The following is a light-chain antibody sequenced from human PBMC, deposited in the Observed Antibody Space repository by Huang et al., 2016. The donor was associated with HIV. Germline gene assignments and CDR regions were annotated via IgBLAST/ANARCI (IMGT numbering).Light chain of an antibody. CDR2: HAS. Sequence: EIVLTQSPATLSLSPGERATLSCRASQSVSSSLAWYQQKPGQTPRLLIYHASNRATGIPTRFSGSGSGTDFTLTISSLEPEDFALYYCQQRTNWPPTFGGGTKVEIK. CDR3: QQRTNWPPT. CDR1: QSVSSS. J-gene: IGKJ4*01. V-gene: IGKV3-11*01.